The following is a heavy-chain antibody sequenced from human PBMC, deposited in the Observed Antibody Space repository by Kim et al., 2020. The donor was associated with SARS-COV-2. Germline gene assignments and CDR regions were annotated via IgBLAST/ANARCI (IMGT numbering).Heavy chain of an antibody. J-gene: IGHJ4*02. CDR3: ARTPRRIAAAGIFGY. Sequence: GGSLRLSCAASGFTFSSYWMSWVRQAPGKGLEWVANIKQDGSEKYYVDSVKGRFTISRDNAKNSLYLQMNSLRAEDTAVYYCARTPRRIAAAGIFGYWGQGTLVTVSS. CDR2: IKQDGSEK. V-gene: IGHV3-7*03. D-gene: IGHD6-13*01. CDR1: GFTFSSYW.